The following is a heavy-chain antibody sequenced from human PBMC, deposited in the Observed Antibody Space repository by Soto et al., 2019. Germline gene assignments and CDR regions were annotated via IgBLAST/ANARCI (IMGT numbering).Heavy chain of an antibody. V-gene: IGHV1-69*13. Sequence: SVKVSCKASGGTFSSYAISWVRQAPGQGLEWMGGIIPIFGTANYAQKFQGRVTITADESTSTAYMELSSLRSEDTAVYYCARLFTDYSYCSSTSRYSNWIDPRGQGTLVTVSS. CDR1: GGTFSSYA. D-gene: IGHD2-2*01. CDR3: ARLFTDYSYCSSTSRYSNWIDP. J-gene: IGHJ5*02. CDR2: IIPIFGTA.